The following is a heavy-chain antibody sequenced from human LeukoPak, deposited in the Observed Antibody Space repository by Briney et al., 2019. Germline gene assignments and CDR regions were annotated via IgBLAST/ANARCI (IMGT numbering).Heavy chain of an antibody. CDR1: GFXFSSLT. V-gene: IGHV3-64D*06. CDR2: ISSNGGST. J-gene: IGHJ5*02. D-gene: IGHD6-19*01. Sequence: GGSLRLSCAASGFXFSSLTMHWVRQAPGKGLEYVSAISSNGGSTFYADSVKGRFSISRDNSKNTLYLQMSSLRAEDTAVYYCVNQISGWVSWGQGTLVTVSS. CDR3: VNQISGWVS.